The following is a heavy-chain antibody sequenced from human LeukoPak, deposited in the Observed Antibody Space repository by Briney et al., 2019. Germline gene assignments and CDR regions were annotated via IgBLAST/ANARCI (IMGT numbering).Heavy chain of an antibody. V-gene: IGHV1-2*02. J-gene: IGHJ4*02. Sequence: ASVKVSCKASGYTFTGYYMHWVRQAPGQGPEWMGWINPNSGGTNYAQKFQGRVTMTRDTSISTAYMELSRLRSDDTAVYYCATGPYGSGSSDYWGQGTLVTVSS. D-gene: IGHD3-10*01. CDR3: ATGPYGSGSSDY. CDR2: INPNSGGT. CDR1: GYTFTGYY.